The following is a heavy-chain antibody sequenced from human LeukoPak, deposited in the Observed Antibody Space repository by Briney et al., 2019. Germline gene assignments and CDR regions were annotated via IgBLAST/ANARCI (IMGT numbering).Heavy chain of an antibody. Sequence: ASVKVSCKASGYTFTGYYMHWVRQAPGQGLEWMGWINPNSGGTNYAQKFQGRVTMTRDTSISTAYMELSSLRSEDTAVYFCATWGLHFDIWGQGTMVTVAS. J-gene: IGHJ3*02. CDR1: GYTFTGYY. CDR3: ATWGLHFDI. CDR2: INPNSGGT. D-gene: IGHD3-16*01. V-gene: IGHV1-2*02.